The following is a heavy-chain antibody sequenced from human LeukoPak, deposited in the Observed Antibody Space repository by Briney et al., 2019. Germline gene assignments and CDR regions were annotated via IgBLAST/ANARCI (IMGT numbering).Heavy chain of an antibody. J-gene: IGHJ4*02. D-gene: IGHD3-10*01. CDR3: ARGASGEGY. CDR2: IYYSGRT. Sequence: SQTLSLTCTVSGGYISSGGHYWSSVRQRPGNGLELIGHIYYSGRTNYNPSLMSRVTISVDTSKNQFSLNLSSVTAADTAVYYCARGASGEGYWGQGTLVTVSS. CDR1: GGYISSGGHY. V-gene: IGHV4-31*03.